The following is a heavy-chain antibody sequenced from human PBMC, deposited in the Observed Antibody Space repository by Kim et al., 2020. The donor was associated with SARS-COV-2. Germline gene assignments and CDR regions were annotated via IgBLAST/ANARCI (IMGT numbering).Heavy chain of an antibody. Sequence: GGSLRLSCAASGFTFSSYAMHWVRQAPGKGLEWVAVISYDGGNKYYADSVKGRFAISRDNSKNTLYLQMNSLRAEDTAVYYCARDHQSDSWNYGAYYYYYYGMDVWGQGTTVTVSS. V-gene: IGHV3-30*09. J-gene: IGHJ6*02. CDR3: ARDHQSDSWNYGAYYYYYYGMDV. D-gene: IGHD1-7*01. CDR2: ISYDGGNK. CDR1: GFTFSSYA.